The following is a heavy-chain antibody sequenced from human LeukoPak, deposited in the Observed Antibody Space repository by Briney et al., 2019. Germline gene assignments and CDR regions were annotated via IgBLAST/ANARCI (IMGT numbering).Heavy chain of an antibody. CDR1: GDSVSSNSAA. J-gene: IGHJ4*02. CDR2: TYYRSKWYN. V-gene: IGHV6-1*01. D-gene: IGHD3-9*01. Sequence: SQTLSLTCAISGDSVSSNSAAWNWIRQSPSRGLEWLVRTYYRSKWYNDYAVSVKSRISVNPDTTKNQFSLQLSSVTPEDTAVYYCARAYYDISTGYLDYWGQGTLVTVSP. CDR3: ARAYYDISTGYLDY.